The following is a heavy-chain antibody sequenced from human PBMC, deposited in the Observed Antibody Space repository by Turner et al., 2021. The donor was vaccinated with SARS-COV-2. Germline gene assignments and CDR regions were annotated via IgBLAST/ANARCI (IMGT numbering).Heavy chain of an antibody. J-gene: IGHJ5*02. Sequence: QLQLQESGPGLVKPSETLSLPCTVSGGSISSSSYYWGWIRQPPGKGLEWIGSIYYSGSTYNKPSLKSRVTISVDTSKNQFSLKLSSVTAADTAVYYCASETRYYSGRGWFDPWGQGTLVTVSS. CDR1: GGSISSSSYY. CDR2: IYYSGST. D-gene: IGHD3-10*02. CDR3: ASETRYYSGRGWFDP. V-gene: IGHV4-39*01.